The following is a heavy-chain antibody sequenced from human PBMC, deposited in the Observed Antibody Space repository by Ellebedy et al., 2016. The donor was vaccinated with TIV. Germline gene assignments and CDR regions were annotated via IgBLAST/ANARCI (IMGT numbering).Heavy chain of an antibody. J-gene: IGHJ6*02. CDR3: AKDLASGWLYGMDV. D-gene: IGHD6-19*01. CDR2: SSPGGTT. V-gene: IGHV4-34*01. CDR1: GGSFSGYY. Sequence: SQTLSLTCGVSGGSFSGYYWHWIRQPPGKGLEWIGESSPGGTTTYYPSLKGRVTISIDTSQSHFSLRLTYVTAADTAVYYCAKDLASGWLYGMDVWGQGTTVTVSS.